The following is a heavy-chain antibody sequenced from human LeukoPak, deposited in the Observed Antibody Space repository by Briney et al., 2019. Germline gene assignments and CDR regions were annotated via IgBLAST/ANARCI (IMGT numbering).Heavy chain of an antibody. J-gene: IGHJ4*02. Sequence: KAGGSLRLSCAASGFTFSSYGMHWVRQAPGKGLEWVSSISSSSSYIYYADSVKGRFTISRDNAKNSLYLQMNSLRAEDTAVYYCARALGEWLTLYYFDYWGQGTLVTVSS. CDR3: ARALGEWLTLYYFDY. V-gene: IGHV3-21*01. CDR1: GFTFSSYG. D-gene: IGHD6-19*01. CDR2: ISSSSSYI.